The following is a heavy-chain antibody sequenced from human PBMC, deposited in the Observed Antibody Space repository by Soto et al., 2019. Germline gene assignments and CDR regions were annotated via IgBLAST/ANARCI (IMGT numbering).Heavy chain of an antibody. CDR2: ISSSSSYI. J-gene: IGHJ4*02. CDR1: GFTFSSYS. D-gene: IGHD4-17*01. V-gene: IGHV3-21*01. CDR3: ARVKTVTTKWYYFDY. Sequence: GGSLRLSCAASGFTFSSYSMNWVRQAPGKGLEWVSSISSSSSYIYYADSVKGRFTISRDNAKNSLYLQMNSLRADDTAVYYCARVKTVTTKWYYFDYWGQGTLVTVSS.